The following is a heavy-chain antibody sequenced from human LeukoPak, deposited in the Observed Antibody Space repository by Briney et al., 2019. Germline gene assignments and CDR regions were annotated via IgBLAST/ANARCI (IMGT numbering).Heavy chain of an antibody. CDR1: GGSFSGYY. Sequence: PSETLSLTCAVYGGSFSGYYWSRIRQPPGKGLERIGEINHSGSTNYNPSLKSRVTISVDTSKNQFSLKLSSVTAADTAVYYCARRETYYYDSSGYLLFDYWGQGTLVTVSS. CDR2: INHSGST. CDR3: ARRETYYYDSSGYLLFDY. V-gene: IGHV4-34*01. J-gene: IGHJ4*02. D-gene: IGHD3-22*01.